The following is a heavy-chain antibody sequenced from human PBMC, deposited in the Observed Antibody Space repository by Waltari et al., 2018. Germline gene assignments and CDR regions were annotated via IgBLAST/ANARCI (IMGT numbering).Heavy chain of an antibody. CDR3: ARIEVANLDY. CDR1: GYSIRSGYY. Sequence: QVQLQESGPGLVKPSETLSLTCAVSGYSIRSGYYWGWIRQPPGKGLEWIGSIYHSGSTYYNPSLKSRVTISVDTSKNQFSLKLSSVTAADTAVYYCARIEVANLDYWGQGTLVTVSS. V-gene: IGHV4-38-2*01. D-gene: IGHD2-15*01. J-gene: IGHJ4*02. CDR2: IYHSGST.